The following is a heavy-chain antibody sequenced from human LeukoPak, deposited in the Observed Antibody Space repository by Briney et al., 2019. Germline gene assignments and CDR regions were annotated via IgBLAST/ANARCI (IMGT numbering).Heavy chain of an antibody. D-gene: IGHD4-23*01. Sequence: GRSLRLSCAASGFTFSTYSMHWVRQAPGKGREGVAHILYDGSHEFYADSVKGRFTISRDNSNNTLYLQINSLRTEDTAVYFCAKEGRWLDSWGQGTLVTVSS. CDR2: ILYDGSHE. V-gene: IGHV3-30*04. J-gene: IGHJ4*02. CDR3: AKEGRWLDS. CDR1: GFTFSTYS.